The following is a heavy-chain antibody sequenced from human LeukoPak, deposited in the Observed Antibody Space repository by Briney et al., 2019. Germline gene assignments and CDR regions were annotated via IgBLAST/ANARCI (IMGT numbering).Heavy chain of an antibody. CDR1: GYSFTSYD. D-gene: IGHD4-17*01. J-gene: IGHJ4*02. V-gene: IGHV1-2*02. CDR2: INPNSGGT. Sequence: ASVKVSCKASGYSFTSYDINWVRQATGQGLEWMGWINPNSGGTNYAQKFQGRVTMTRDTSISTAYMELSRLRSDDTAVYYCARDLSVTTDDYWGQGTLVTVSS. CDR3: ARDLSVTTDDY.